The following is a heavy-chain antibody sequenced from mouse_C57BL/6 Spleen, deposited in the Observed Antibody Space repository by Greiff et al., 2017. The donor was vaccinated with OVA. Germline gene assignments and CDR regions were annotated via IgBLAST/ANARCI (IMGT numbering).Heavy chain of an antibody. J-gene: IGHJ2*01. CDR2: IWWDDDK. CDR1: GFSLSTFGMG. CDR3: ARTNWDVSDFDY. V-gene: IGHV8-8*01. D-gene: IGHD4-1*02. Sequence: QVQLKESGPGILQPSQTLSLTCSFSGFSLSTFGMGVGWIRQPSGKGLEWLAHIWWDDDKYYNPALKSRLTLSKDTSKNQVFLKIANVDTADTATDYCARTNWDVSDFDYWGQGTTLTVSS.